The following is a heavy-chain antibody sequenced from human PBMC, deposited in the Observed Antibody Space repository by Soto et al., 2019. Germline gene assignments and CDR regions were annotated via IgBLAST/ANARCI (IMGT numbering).Heavy chain of an antibody. J-gene: IGHJ4*02. D-gene: IGHD5-12*01. CDR3: AKNGYTRFDY. Sequence: QVQLQESGPGLVKPSGTLSLTCAVSGGSISSENWWSWVRQSPGKGLEWIGEIYHRGSTNHSPSLKSRVSISVDKSKNQFSLNLTSVKAADTAVYYCAKNGYTRFDYWGQGILVTVSS. CDR1: GGSISSENW. V-gene: IGHV4-4*02. CDR2: IYHRGST.